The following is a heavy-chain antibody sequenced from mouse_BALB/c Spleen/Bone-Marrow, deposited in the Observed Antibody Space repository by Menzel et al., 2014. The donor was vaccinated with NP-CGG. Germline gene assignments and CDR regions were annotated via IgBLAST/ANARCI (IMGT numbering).Heavy chain of an antibody. J-gene: IGHJ2*01. CDR1: GYAFSSSW. V-gene: IGHV1-82*01. CDR3: ARTYYPYFDY. Sequence: QVQLKESGPELVKPGASVEISCKASGYAFSSSWMNWVKQRPGQGLEWIGRIYPGDGDTNYNGKFKGKATLTADKSSSTAYTQLSSLTSVDSAVYFCARTYYPYFDYWGQGTTLTVSS. CDR2: IYPGDGDT. D-gene: IGHD1-1*01.